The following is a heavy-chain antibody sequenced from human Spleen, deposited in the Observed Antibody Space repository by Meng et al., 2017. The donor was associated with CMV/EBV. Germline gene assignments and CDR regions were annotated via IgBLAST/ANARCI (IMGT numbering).Heavy chain of an antibody. CDR3: ARGDCSSTSCYGSGCDY. V-gene: IGHV3-74*01. CDR1: GFTFSSYW. D-gene: IGHD2-2*01. Sequence: GGSLRLSWAVSGFTFSSYWMHWVRQAPGKGLVWVSRINSDGSSTSYADSVKGRFTISRDNAKNTLYLQMNSLRAEDTAVYYCARGDCSSTSCYGSGCDYWGQGTLVTVSS. J-gene: IGHJ4*02. CDR2: INSDGSST.